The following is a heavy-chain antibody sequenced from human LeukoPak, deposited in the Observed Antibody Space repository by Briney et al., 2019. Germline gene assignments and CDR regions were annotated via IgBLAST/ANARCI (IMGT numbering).Heavy chain of an antibody. CDR1: GGSISYYY. J-gene: IGHJ5*02. V-gene: IGHV4-59*01. Sequence: SETLSLTCTVSGGSISYYYWSWIRQPPGKGLEWIGYIYYSGSTNYNPSLKSRVTISVDRSKNQFSLKLSSVSAADTAVYYCARLTGYSSESWFDPWGQGILVTVSS. CDR2: IYYSGST. D-gene: IGHD3-9*01. CDR3: ARLTGYSSESWFDP.